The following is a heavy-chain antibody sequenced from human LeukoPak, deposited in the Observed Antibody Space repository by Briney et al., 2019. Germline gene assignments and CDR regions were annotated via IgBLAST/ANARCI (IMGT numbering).Heavy chain of an antibody. CDR3: AGVNPFYVGGYGWRDPGFDY. CDR2: IYSGGST. J-gene: IGHJ4*02. Sequence: GGSLRLSCAASGLTFSNYAMSWVRQAPGKGLEWVSVIYSGGSTYYADSVKGRFTISRDNSKNTLYLQMNSLRAEDTAVYYCAGVNPFYVGGYGWRDPGFDYWGQGTLVTVSS. V-gene: IGHV3-66*01. D-gene: IGHD5-12*01. CDR1: GLTFSNYA.